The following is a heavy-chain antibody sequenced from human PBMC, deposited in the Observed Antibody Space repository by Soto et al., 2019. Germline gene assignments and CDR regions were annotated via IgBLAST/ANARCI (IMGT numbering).Heavy chain of an antibody. CDR3: ARDILCSGGSCYVAFDI. Sequence: PGGSLRLSCAASGFTFSNYAMNWVRQAPGKGLEWVSSISSSSSYIYYADSVKGRFTISRDNAKNSLYLQMNSLRAEDTAVYYCARDILCSGGSCYVAFDIWGQGTMVTVSS. CDR1: GFTFSNYA. J-gene: IGHJ3*02. D-gene: IGHD2-15*01. CDR2: ISSSSSYI. V-gene: IGHV3-21*01.